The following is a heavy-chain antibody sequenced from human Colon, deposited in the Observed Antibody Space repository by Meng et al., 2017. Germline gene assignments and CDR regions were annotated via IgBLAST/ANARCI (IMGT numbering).Heavy chain of an antibody. J-gene: IGHJ4*02. D-gene: IGHD7-27*01. CDR3: ARERMRELGLFDY. CDR1: GAPSRNMKW. CDR2: ITNSGKT. V-gene: IGHV4-4*02. Sequence: QLQEAAPGPVQPSGTLSLDCSVTGAPSRNMKWWIWLRQSPGKGLEWIGEITNSGKTVYSPSLKSRVTISLDKSSNHFSLTLSPVTAADTAISFCARERMRELGLFDYWGQGALVTVSS.